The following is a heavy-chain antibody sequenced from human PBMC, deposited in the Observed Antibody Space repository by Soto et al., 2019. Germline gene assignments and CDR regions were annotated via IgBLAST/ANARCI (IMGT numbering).Heavy chain of an antibody. CDR2: ISSSSSYT. D-gene: IGHD6-6*01. V-gene: IGHV3-11*06. J-gene: IGHJ6*02. CDR3: GRYGSSSSEDYYYYGMDV. Sequence: QVQLVESGGGLVKPGGSLRLSCAASGFTFSDYYMSWIRQAPGKGLYGVSYISSSSSYTTYADSVKGRFTISRDNAKNSMYLQMNGLGAEDPAVYYCGRYGSSSSEDYYYYGMDVWGQGTTVTFS. CDR1: GFTFSDYY.